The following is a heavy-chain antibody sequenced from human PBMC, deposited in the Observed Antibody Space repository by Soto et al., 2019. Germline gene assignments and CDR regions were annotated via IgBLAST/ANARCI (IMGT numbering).Heavy chain of an antibody. Sequence: PVGSLRLSCAASGFPFSSYAMSWVRQTPEGGLEWVAAISGGGNDRYYADFVQGRFTFSRDNSRNILYLHMNSLRADDTAVYYCARGRFTTVTTWWYFDYWGQGALVTVSS. CDR2: ISGGGNDR. CDR3: ARGRFTTVTTWWYFDY. J-gene: IGHJ4*02. D-gene: IGHD4-17*01. V-gene: IGHV3-23*01. CDR1: GFPFSSYA.